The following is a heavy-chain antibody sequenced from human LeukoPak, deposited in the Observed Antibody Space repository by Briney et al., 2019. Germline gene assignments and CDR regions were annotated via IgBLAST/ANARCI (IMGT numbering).Heavy chain of an antibody. V-gene: IGHV3-30*18. J-gene: IGHJ4*02. Sequence: GGSLRLSCAASGFTFSSYGMHWVRQAPGKGLEWVAVISYDGSNKYYADSVKGRFTISRDNSKNTLYLQMNSLRAEDTAVYYCAKEFKWLSNYKGFDYWGQGTLVTVSS. CDR3: AKEFKWLSNYKGFDY. CDR2: ISYDGSNK. D-gene: IGHD3-22*01. CDR1: GFTFSSYG.